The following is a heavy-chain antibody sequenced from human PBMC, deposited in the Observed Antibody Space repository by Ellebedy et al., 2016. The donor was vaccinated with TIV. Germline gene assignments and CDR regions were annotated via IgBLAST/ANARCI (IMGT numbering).Heavy chain of an antibody. V-gene: IGHV3-15*01. CDR1: GFTFINAW. J-gene: IGHJ4*02. Sequence: GESLKISCAASGFTFINAWMSWVRQAPGKGLEWVGRTRSKTEGGATEYAAPVKGRFPIPRDDLENTLYLQMISLRTEDTAVYYCTLEGMSWGQGTLVTVSS. CDR2: TRSKTEGGAT. CDR3: TLEGMS. D-gene: IGHD5/OR15-5a*01.